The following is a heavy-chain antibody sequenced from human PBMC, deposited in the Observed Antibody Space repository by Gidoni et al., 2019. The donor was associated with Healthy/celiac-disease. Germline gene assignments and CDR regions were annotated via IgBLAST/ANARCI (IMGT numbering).Heavy chain of an antibody. CDR1: GFTFSSYT. CDR2: IRSSSSTI. Sequence: EVQLVGSGGGLVQPGGSLRLSCAASGFTFSSYTMNWVRQAHGKGLEWVSYIRSSSSTIYYADSVKGRFTTSRDNAKNSLYLQMNSLGDEDTAVYYCAREEWLVSYPPYFDYWGQGTLVTVSS. D-gene: IGHD6-19*01. CDR3: AREEWLVSYPPYFDY. J-gene: IGHJ4*02. V-gene: IGHV3-48*02.